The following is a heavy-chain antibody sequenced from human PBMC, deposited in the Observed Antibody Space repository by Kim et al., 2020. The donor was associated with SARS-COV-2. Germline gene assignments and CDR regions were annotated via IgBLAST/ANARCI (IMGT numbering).Heavy chain of an antibody. Sequence: SETLSLTCTVSGGSISSYYWSWIRQPPGKGLEWIGYIYYSGSTNYNPSLKSRVTISVDTSKKQFSLKLSSVTAADTAVYYCARQPNRDWFDHWGQGTLVTVSS. CDR3: ARQPNRDWFDH. CDR2: IYYSGST. V-gene: IGHV4-59*08. D-gene: IGHD3-10*01. CDR1: GGSISSYY. J-gene: IGHJ5*02.